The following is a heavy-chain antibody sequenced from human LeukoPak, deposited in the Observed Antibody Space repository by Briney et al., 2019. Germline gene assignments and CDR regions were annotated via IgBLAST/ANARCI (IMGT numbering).Heavy chain of an antibody. Sequence: ASVKVSCKASGYTFTGYYMHWVRQAPGQGLEWMGWINPSSGGTNYAQKFQGRVTMTRDTSISTAYMELSRLRSDDTAVYYCARDPVYDSSGYPQNWLDPWGQGTLVTVSS. J-gene: IGHJ5*02. CDR1: GYTFTGYY. CDR2: INPSSGGT. CDR3: ARDPVYDSSGYPQNWLDP. D-gene: IGHD3-22*01. V-gene: IGHV1-2*02.